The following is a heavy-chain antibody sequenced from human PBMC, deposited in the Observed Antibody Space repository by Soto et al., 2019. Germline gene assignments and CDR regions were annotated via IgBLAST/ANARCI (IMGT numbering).Heavy chain of an antibody. CDR3: ARLSGRAAAGPYIDY. CDR2: IYYSGST. V-gene: IGHV4-39*01. J-gene: IGHJ4*02. Sequence: SETLSLTCTVSGGSISSSRYYWGWIRQPPGKGLEWVGSIYYSGSTYYNPSLKSRVTISVDTSKNQFSLKLSSVTAADTAVYYCARLSGRAAAGPYIDYWGQGTLVTVSS. CDR1: GGSISSSRYY. D-gene: IGHD6-13*01.